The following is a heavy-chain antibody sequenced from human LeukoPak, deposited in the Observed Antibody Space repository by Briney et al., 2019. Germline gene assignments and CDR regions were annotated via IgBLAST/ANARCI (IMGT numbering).Heavy chain of an antibody. J-gene: IGHJ5*02. CDR3: ARETYDFWSGYGNSWFDP. D-gene: IGHD3-3*01. Sequence: ASVKVSCTSSGYTFTSYDINWVRQATAQGLEWMGWMNPNSGNTGYAQKFQGRVTMTRNTSISTAYMELSSLRSEDTAVYYCARETYDFWSGYGNSWFDPWGQGTLVTVSS. CDR2: MNPNSGNT. CDR1: GYTFTSYD. V-gene: IGHV1-8*01.